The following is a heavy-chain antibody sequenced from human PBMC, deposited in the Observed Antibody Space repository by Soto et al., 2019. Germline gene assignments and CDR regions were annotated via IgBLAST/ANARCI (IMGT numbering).Heavy chain of an antibody. CDR3: ARGLTMVRGVITIGRNYYFDY. D-gene: IGHD3-10*01. J-gene: IGHJ4*02. V-gene: IGHV4-34*01. Sequence: QVQLQQWGAGLLKPSETLSLTCAVYGGSFSGYYWRWIRQPPGKGLEWIGEINHSGSTNYNPSLRSRVTISVDTAKNQCSLKLSSVTAADTAVYYCARGLTMVRGVITIGRNYYFDYWGQGTLVTVSS. CDR2: INHSGST. CDR1: GGSFSGYY.